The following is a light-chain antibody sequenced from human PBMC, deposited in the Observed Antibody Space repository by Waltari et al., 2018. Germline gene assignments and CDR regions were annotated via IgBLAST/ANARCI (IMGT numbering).Light chain of an antibody. CDR1: QSVLYSHNNKNY. V-gene: IGKV4-1*01. Sequence: DFVMTQSPDSLTVSLGERATIKCKSSQSVLYSHNNKNYLAWYQQKPGQPPKLLIHWASARESGVPDRFSCSGSGTDFSLTITSLQAEDVAVYYCQQYFSIPLTFGGGTKVEIK. CDR2: WAS. J-gene: IGKJ4*01. CDR3: QQYFSIPLT.